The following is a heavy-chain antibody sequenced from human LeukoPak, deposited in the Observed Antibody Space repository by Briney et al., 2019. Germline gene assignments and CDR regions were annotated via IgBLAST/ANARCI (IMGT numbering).Heavy chain of an antibody. CDR2: IDPSDSYT. D-gene: IGHD2-15*01. V-gene: IGHV5-10-1*01. Sequence: GESLRISCKGSGYSFTSYWISWLRQMPGKGLEWMGRIDPSDSYTNYSPSFQGHVNISDDKSISTDYLQWRSLKASDPAMYYCPRLGEVVARPDMSWFHPWGQGTLVPVSS. J-gene: IGHJ5*02. CDR3: PRLGEVVARPDMSWFHP. CDR1: GYSFTSYW.